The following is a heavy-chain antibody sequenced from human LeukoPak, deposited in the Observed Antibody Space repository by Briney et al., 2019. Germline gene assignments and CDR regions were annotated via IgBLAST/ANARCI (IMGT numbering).Heavy chain of an antibody. J-gene: IGHJ6*02. CDR2: IDPSDSYT. V-gene: IGHV5-10-1*01. D-gene: IGHD6-13*01. CDR3: TGHPGIASDLGV. Sequence: GESLNISCKCSGYSFTTYWIGWVRPMPGGGLEWMEMIDPSDSYTNYSPSFQGHVTISADKSITTAYLQWSSLKGSDTAIYYCTGHPGIASDLGVWGQGTTVTVSS. CDR1: GYSFTTYW.